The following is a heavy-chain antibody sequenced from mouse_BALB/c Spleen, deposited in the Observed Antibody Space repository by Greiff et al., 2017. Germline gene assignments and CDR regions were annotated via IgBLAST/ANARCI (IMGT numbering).Heavy chain of an antibody. J-gene: IGHJ2*01. Sequence: VKLVESGAELVRPGVSVKISCKGSGYTFTDYAMHWVKQSHAKSLEWIGVISTYYGDASYNQKFKGKATMTVDKSSSTAYMELARLTSEDSAIYYCARGLLLRYFDYWGQGTTLTVAS. CDR2: ISTYYGDA. CDR3: ARGLLLRYFDY. CDR1: GYTFTDYA. D-gene: IGHD1-1*01. V-gene: IGHV1S137*01.